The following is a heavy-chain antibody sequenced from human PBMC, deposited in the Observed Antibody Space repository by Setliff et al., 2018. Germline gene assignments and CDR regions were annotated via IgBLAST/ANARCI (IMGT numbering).Heavy chain of an antibody. J-gene: IGHJ4*02. CDR3: ARETLPYYFDY. Sequence: GGSLRLSCAASGFTFSNSWMSWVRQAPGKGLEWVANIKQDGSEKYYVDSVKGRFTISRDNAKNSLYLRMSSLRAEDTAVYYCARETLPYYFDYWGQGTLVTVSS. CDR2: IKQDGSEK. V-gene: IGHV3-7*01. CDR1: GFTFSNSW.